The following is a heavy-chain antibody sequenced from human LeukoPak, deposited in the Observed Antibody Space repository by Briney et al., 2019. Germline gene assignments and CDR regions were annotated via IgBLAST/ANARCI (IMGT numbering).Heavy chain of an antibody. V-gene: IGHV4-34*01. Sequence: SETLSLTCAVYGGSFSGYYWSWIRQPPGKGLEWIGEINHSGSTNYNPSLKSRVTISVDTSKNQCSLKLSSVTAADTAVYYCARVGTLVATIGGYYYYGMDVWGQGTTVTVSS. D-gene: IGHD5-12*01. CDR1: GGSFSGYY. CDR3: ARVGTLVATIGGYYYYGMDV. CDR2: INHSGST. J-gene: IGHJ6*02.